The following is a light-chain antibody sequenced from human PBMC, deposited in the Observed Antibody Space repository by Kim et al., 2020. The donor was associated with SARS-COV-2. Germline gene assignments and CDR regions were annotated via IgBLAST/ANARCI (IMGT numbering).Light chain of an antibody. Sequence: GQASTIACTGTSSDVGGYNFVSWHQQDPGKAPKLLIYEVTKRPSGVPDRFSGSKSGNTASLTVSGLQAEDEADYYCSSYAGNNILVFGGGTQLTVL. CDR1: SSDVGGYNF. J-gene: IGLJ2*01. CDR2: EVT. CDR3: SSYAGNNILV. V-gene: IGLV2-8*01.